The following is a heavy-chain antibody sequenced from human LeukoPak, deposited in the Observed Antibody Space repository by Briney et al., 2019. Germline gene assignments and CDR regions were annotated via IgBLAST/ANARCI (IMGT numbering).Heavy chain of an antibody. D-gene: IGHD2-15*01. CDR1: GYTFTSYG. CDR3: ARDGYYCSGGSCYNWFDP. V-gene: IGHV1-18*01. Sequence: ASVKVSCKASGYTFTSYGISWVRQAPGQGLEGMGWISAYNGNTNYAQKLQGRVTMTTDTSTSTAYMELRSLRSDDTAVYYCARDGYYCSGGSCYNWFDPWGQGTLVTVSS. CDR2: ISAYNGNT. J-gene: IGHJ5*02.